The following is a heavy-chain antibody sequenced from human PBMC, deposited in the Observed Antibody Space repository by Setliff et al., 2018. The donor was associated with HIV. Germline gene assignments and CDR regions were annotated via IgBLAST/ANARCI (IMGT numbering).Heavy chain of an antibody. CDR3: AKGTKITTALYLAY. V-gene: IGHV3-21*05. Sequence: PGGSLRLSCVASGFSFSAFSMNWVRQVPGKGLEWVSYITKDGCETHFSDSVKGRFTISIDNAMNSLYLQMDSLRAEDTAIYYCAKGTKITTALYLAYWGQGTLVTVSS. CDR1: GFSFSAFS. CDR2: ITKDGCET. D-gene: IGHD6-13*01. J-gene: IGHJ1*01.